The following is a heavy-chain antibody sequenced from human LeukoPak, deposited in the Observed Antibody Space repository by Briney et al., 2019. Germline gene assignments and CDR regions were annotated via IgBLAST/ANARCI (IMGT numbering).Heavy chain of an antibody. D-gene: IGHD6-6*01. CDR3: ARDLGAARRGFDY. Sequence: SETLSLTCNFSVDSITNSSYYWGWIRQPPGKGLEWIGTTFYVGSPYYNPSLRSRSTISADTSKNQISVKVASVTAADTAVYYCARDLGAARRGFDYWGQGILVTVSS. J-gene: IGHJ4*02. CDR2: TFYVGSP. V-gene: IGHV4-39*07. CDR1: VDSITNSSYY.